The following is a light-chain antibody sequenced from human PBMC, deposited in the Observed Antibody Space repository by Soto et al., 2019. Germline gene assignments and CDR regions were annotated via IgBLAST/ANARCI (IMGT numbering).Light chain of an antibody. V-gene: IGKV1-39*01. CDR1: QSISNN. CDR3: QQTFSPPYT. CDR2: VAS. J-gene: IGKJ2*01. Sequence: DIQMTQSLSSLSASVGDRVSITCRASQSISNNLSWYQQKPGKAPKFLIYVASTLQRGVPSRLSGSGSGTDFTLTISSLQLEDFATYYCQQTFSPPYTFCQGTKLEIK.